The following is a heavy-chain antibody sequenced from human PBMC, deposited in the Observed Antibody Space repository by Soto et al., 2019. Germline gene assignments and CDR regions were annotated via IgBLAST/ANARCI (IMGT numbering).Heavy chain of an antibody. J-gene: IGHJ6*02. Sequence: GGSLRLSCAASGFTFSSYGMSWVRQAPGKGLEWVAGIWYYGSNKYYADSVKGRFTISRDNSKNTQFLQMNSLRAEDTALYYCARYGPHYGMDVWGQGTTVTVSS. V-gene: IGHV3-33*01. CDR3: ARYGPHYGMDV. D-gene: IGHD3-10*01. CDR2: IWYYGSNK. CDR1: GFTFSSYG.